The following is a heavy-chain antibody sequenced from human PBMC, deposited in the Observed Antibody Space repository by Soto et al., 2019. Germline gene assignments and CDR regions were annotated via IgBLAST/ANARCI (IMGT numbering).Heavy chain of an antibody. Sequence: QVQLQESGPGLVKPSGTLSLTCAVSSGSISSAHWWNWVRQPPGKGLEWIGEIYHSGSTNYNPSLKSRVTVSVDKSMNQFSLKLTSVTAADTAVYYCATNSYYSLGVWDQGTTVTVSS. CDR1: SGSISSAHW. J-gene: IGHJ6*02. V-gene: IGHV4-4*02. CDR2: IYHSGST. CDR3: ATNSYYSLGV.